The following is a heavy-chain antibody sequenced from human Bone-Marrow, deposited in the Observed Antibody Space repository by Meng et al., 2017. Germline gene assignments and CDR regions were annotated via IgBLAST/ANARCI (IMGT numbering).Heavy chain of an antibody. D-gene: IGHD2-15*01. Sequence: QGQLVQSGAEVKKPGDSVKVSCNASGYTFTSYGISWGRQAPRQGLEWMGWISAYNGNTNYEQKLQGRVTMTTETSTSTDYMELRSLRSDDTAVYYCATDRWSADLLGWFDPWGQGTLVTVSS. CDR2: ISAYNGNT. J-gene: IGHJ5*02. CDR1: GYTFTSYG. CDR3: ATDRWSADLLGWFDP. V-gene: IGHV1-18*01.